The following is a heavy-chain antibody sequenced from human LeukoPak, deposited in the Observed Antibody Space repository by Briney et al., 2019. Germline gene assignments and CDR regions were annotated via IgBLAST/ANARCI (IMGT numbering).Heavy chain of an antibody. J-gene: IGHJ4*02. CDR3: AREESSGFPFFDY. CDR2: IYHSGST. D-gene: IGHD3-22*01. CDR1: GYSISSGYY. V-gene: IGHV4-38-2*02. Sequence: SETLSLTCTVSGYSISSGYYWAWIRQPPGKGLEWIGYIYHSGSTNYNPSLKSRVTISVDTSKNQFSLKLSSVTAADTAVYYCAREESSGFPFFDYWGQGTLVTVSS.